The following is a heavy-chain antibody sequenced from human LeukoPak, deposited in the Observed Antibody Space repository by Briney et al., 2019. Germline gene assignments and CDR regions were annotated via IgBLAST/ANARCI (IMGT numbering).Heavy chain of an antibody. Sequence: GASVKVSCKASGGTFNSYAISWVRQAPGQGLEWMGGIIPIFGTANYAQKFQGRVTITTDESTSTAYMELSSLRSEDTAVYYCASSSSGYYYYYMDVWGKGTTVTVSS. J-gene: IGHJ6*03. CDR3: ASSSSGYYYYYMDV. D-gene: IGHD6-6*01. V-gene: IGHV1-69*05. CDR1: GGTFNSYA. CDR2: IIPIFGTA.